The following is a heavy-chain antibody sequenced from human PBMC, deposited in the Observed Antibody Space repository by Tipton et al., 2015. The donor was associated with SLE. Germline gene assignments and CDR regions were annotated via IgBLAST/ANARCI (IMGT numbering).Heavy chain of an antibody. CDR2: IYYSGST. J-gene: IGHJ2*01. CDR3: ATREADWYFDL. Sequence: LRLSCTVSGGSISSSSYYWGWIRQPPGKGLEWIGSIYYSGSTYYNPSLKSRVTISVDTSKNQFSLKLSSVTAADTAVYYCATREADWYFDLWGQGTLVTVSS. CDR1: GGSISSSSYY. D-gene: IGHD5-24*01. V-gene: IGHV4-39*07.